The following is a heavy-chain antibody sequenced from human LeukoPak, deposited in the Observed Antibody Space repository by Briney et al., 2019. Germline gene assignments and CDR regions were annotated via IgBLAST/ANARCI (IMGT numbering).Heavy chain of an antibody. V-gene: IGHV3-7*03. D-gene: IGHD6-13*01. J-gene: IGHJ4*02. CDR3: AKAKTGIAAAGTLDY. CDR2: ILPDGSYE. Sequence: SGGSLRLSCAASGFTVSTNYMSWVRQAPGKGLQWVANILPDGSYEHYVDSVKGRFTISRDNAKNSLSLQMNSLRAEDTAVYYCAKAKTGIAAAGTLDYWGQGTLVTVSS. CDR1: GFTVSTNY.